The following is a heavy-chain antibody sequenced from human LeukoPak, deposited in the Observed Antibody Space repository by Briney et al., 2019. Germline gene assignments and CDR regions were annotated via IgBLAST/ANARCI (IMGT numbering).Heavy chain of an antibody. CDR1: GFTFSSYA. J-gene: IGHJ4*02. Sequence: GGSLRLSCAASGFTFSSYAMSWVRQAPEKGLEWVSAISGSGGSTYYADSVKGRFTISRDNSKNTLYLQMNSLRAEDTAVYYCATSGTYYYDSSGYYPEGYWGQGTLVTVSS. CDR2: ISGSGGST. D-gene: IGHD3-22*01. V-gene: IGHV3-23*01. CDR3: ATSGTYYYDSSGYYPEGY.